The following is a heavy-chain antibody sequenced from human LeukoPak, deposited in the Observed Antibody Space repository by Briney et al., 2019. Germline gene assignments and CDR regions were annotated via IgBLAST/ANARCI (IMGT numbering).Heavy chain of an antibody. CDR1: GGSISTYY. CDR3: ARRLHRNSENYFDY. V-gene: IGHV4-59*08. CDR2: IYYSGRT. D-gene: IGHD4-23*01. J-gene: IGHJ4*02. Sequence: SETLSLTCTVSGGSISTYYWSWIRQPPGKGPEWIGYIYYSGRTKYKPSLKSRVTISVDSSTNQFSLKLSSVTAADTAVYYCARRLHRNSENYFDYWGQGTLVTVSS.